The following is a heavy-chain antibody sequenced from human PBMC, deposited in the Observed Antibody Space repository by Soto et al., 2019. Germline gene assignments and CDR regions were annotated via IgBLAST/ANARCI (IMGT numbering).Heavy chain of an antibody. V-gene: IGHV4-39*01. D-gene: IGHD6-19*01. Sequence: QLQLQESGPRLVKASETLSLTCTVSGGSITRNNHFWGWIRQSPGKGLEWIGSIQYGGTTNYNPSLKSRVIMSAETSKNQFSLMMNSVTAADTAVYYCARLGSSGWYQGSYFDYWGQGTLVTVSS. CDR2: IQYGGTT. CDR1: GGSITRNNHF. J-gene: IGHJ4*02. CDR3: ARLGSSGWYQGSYFDY.